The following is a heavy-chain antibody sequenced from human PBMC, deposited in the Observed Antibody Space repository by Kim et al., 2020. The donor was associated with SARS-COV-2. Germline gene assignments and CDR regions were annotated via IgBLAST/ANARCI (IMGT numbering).Heavy chain of an antibody. J-gene: IGHJ3*02. D-gene: IGHD1-26*01. V-gene: IGHV1-58*01. CDR1: GFTFTSSA. Sequence: SVKVSCKASGFTFTSSAVQWVRQARGQRLEWIGWIVVGSGNTNYAQKFQERVTITRDMSTSTAYMELSSLRSEDTAVYYCAAGGSYFDDAFDIWGQGTMVTVSS. CDR3: AAGGSYFDDAFDI. CDR2: IVVGSGNT.